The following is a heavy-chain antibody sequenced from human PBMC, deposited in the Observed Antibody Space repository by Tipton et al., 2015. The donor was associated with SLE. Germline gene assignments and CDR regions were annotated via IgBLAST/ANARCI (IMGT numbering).Heavy chain of an antibody. J-gene: IGHJ4*02. Sequence: GSLRLSCVASGFTFNNFAMSWVRQTPGKGLEWVSAISGIGDRTYYADSVKGRFTISRDSSKNALYLQMNTLRVEDTAVYYCAKESAYSGSRIYYFDYWGQGRLVTVSS. CDR3: AKESAYSGSRIYYFDY. V-gene: IGHV3-23*01. D-gene: IGHD1-26*01. CDR2: ISGIGDRT. CDR1: GFTFNNFA.